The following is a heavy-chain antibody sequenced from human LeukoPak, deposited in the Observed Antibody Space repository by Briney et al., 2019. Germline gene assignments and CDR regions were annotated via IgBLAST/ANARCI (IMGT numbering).Heavy chain of an antibody. CDR2: INHSGST. V-gene: IGHV4-34*01. J-gene: IGHJ3*02. CDR1: GGSFSGYY. CDR3: ARGSRSDRYCSGGSCYTGAFDI. Sequence: SETLSLTCAVSGGSFSGYYWSWIRQPPGKGLEWIGEINHSGSTNYNPSLKSRVTISVDTSKNQFSLKLSSVTAADTAVYYCARGSRSDRYCSGGSCYTGAFDIWGQGTMVTVSS. D-gene: IGHD2-15*01.